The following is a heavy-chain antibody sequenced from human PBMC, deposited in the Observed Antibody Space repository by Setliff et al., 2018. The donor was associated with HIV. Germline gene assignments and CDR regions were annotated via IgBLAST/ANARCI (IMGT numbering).Heavy chain of an antibody. CDR2: INPNSGGT. D-gene: IGHD2-2*01. CDR3: ARAGGGATDQAFDI. Sequence: VASVKVSCKASGYTFTGYYMHWVRQAPGQGLEWMGWINPNSGGTNYAQKFQGRLTVTTDTSTGTLYMELSNLRSDDSAVYYCARAGGGATDQAFDIWGQGTMVTVSS. CDR1: GYTFTGYY. V-gene: IGHV1-2*02. J-gene: IGHJ3*02.